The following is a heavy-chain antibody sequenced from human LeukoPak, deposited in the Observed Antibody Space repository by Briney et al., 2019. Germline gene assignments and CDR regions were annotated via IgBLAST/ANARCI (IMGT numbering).Heavy chain of an antibody. CDR2: INPNSGGT. Sequence: ASVKVSCKASGYTFTGYYMHWVRQAPGQGLEWMGWINPNSGGTNYAQKFQGRVTMTRDTSTSTVYMELSSLRSEDTVVYYCARGGYSGYDPGPLDYWGQGTLVTVSS. D-gene: IGHD5-12*01. CDR3: ARGGYSGYDPGPLDY. CDR1: GYTFTGYY. V-gene: IGHV1-2*02. J-gene: IGHJ4*02.